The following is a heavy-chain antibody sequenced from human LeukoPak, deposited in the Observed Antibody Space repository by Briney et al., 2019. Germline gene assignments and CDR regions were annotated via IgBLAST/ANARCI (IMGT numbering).Heavy chain of an antibody. D-gene: IGHD7-27*01. J-gene: IGHJ4*02. CDR3: AKDGNWARFEN. V-gene: IGHV3-23*01. CDR2: ITGSGGTT. CDR1: GFAFSNYG. Sequence: GGTLRLSCAASGFAFSNYGMNWVRQAPGKGLEWVSGITGSGGTTYYADSVKGRFTISRDNSKNTLYLQMNSPRAEDTAAYYCAKDGNWARFENWGQGTLVTVSS.